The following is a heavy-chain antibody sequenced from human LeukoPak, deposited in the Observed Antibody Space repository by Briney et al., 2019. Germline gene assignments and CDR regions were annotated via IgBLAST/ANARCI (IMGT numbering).Heavy chain of an antibody. CDR2: IYSGGNT. J-gene: IGHJ4*02. CDR3: AGRRVLDASFDY. V-gene: IGHV3-66*02. D-gene: IGHD2-2*01. Sequence: GGSLRLSCAASGFTVSNNYMSWVRQAPGKGLEWVSVIYSGGNTYYVEAVKGRFTISRDNSKNTLFPQMNRLRAEDTAVYYCAGRRVLDASFDYWGQGTLVTVSS. CDR1: GFTVSNNY.